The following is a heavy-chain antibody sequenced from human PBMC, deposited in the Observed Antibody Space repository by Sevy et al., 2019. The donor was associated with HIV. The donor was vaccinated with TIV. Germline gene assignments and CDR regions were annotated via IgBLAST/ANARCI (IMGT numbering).Heavy chain of an antibody. CDR1: GFTFSSHW. J-gene: IGHJ6*02. D-gene: IGHD3-3*01. Sequence: GGSLRLSCAASGFTFSSHWMFWVRQAPGKGLMWVSHINSHGTITNYADSVKGRFAISRDNAKNTVYLRMDSLRAEDTAVYYCARGQLLQFLEWPSYSLDVWGQRTTVTFSS. CDR2: INSHGTIT. CDR3: ARGQLLQFLEWPSYSLDV. V-gene: IGHV3-74*01.